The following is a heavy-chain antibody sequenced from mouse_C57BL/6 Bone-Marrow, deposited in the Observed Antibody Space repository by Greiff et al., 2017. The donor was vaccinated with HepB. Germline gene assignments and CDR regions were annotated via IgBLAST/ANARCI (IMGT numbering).Heavy chain of an antibody. CDR2: IDPSDSYT. CDR3: ARSREGY. Sequence: QVQLQQPGAELVRPGTSVKLSCKASGYTFTSYWMHWVKQRPGQGLEWIGVIDPSDSYTNYKQKFKGKATLTVDTSSSTAYMQLSSLTSEDSAVYYCARSREGYWGQGTTLTVSS. CDR1: GYTFTSYW. V-gene: IGHV1-59*01. J-gene: IGHJ2*01.